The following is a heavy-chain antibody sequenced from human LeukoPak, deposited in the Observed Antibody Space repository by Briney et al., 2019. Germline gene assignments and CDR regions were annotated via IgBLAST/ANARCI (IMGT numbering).Heavy chain of an antibody. Sequence: SETLSLTCTVPGGSINSYYWSWIRQTPGKGLEWIGHMYYSGGTNYNPSLKSRVTISVDTSKNQFSLKLSSVTAADTAVYYCTRRCKDAYTLYCFDYWGQGTLVTVSS. CDR3: TRRCKDAYTLYCFDY. CDR2: MYYSGGT. V-gene: IGHV4-59*01. CDR1: GGSINSYY. D-gene: IGHD5-24*01. J-gene: IGHJ4*02.